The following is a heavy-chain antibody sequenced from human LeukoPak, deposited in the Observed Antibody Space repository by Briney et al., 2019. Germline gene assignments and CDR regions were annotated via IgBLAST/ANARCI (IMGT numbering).Heavy chain of an antibody. CDR3: ARATHYYDSSDPILSPGFDP. V-gene: IGHV4-38-2*02. CDR1: GYSISSGYY. Sequence: PSETLSLTCTVSGYSISSGYYWGWIRQPPGKGLEWIGTVYHSGSTYYNPSLKSRVTISVDTSKNQFSLKLSSVTAADTAVYYCARATHYYDSSDPILSPGFDPWGQGTLVTVSS. J-gene: IGHJ5*02. CDR2: VYHSGST. D-gene: IGHD3-22*01.